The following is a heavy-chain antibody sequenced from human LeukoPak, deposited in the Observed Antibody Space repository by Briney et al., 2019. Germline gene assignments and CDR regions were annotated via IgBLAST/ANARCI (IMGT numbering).Heavy chain of an antibody. CDR2: ISSSSSYI. CDR3: ARRGYSYGRYYFDY. V-gene: IGHV3-21*01. CDR1: GFTFSSYS. Sequence: GGSLRLSCAASGFTFSSYSMNWVRQAPGKGLEWVSSISSSSSYIYYADSVKGRFTISRDNSKNTLYLQMNSLRAEDTAVYYCARRGYSYGRYYFDYWGQGTLVTVSS. D-gene: IGHD5-18*01. J-gene: IGHJ4*02.